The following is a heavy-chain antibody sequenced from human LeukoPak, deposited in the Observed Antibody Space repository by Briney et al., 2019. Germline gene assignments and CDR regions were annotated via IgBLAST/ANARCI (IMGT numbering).Heavy chain of an antibody. CDR2: INHSGST. CDR1: GGSFSGYY. CDR3: ARFGTRRPRSYCRGGSCPKVQGWYFDY. V-gene: IGHV4-34*01. Sequence: SETLSLTCAVYGGSFSGYYWSWIRQPPGKGLEWIGEINHSGSTNYNPSLKSRVTISVDTSKNQFSLKLSSVTAADTAVYYCARFGTRRPRSYCRGGSCPKVQGWYFDYWGQGTLVTVSS. D-gene: IGHD2-15*01. J-gene: IGHJ4*02.